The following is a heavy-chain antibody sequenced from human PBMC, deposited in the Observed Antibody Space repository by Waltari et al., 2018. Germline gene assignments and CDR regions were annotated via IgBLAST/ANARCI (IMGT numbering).Heavy chain of an antibody. J-gene: IGHJ4*02. CDR2: TYYRSKWYI. Sequence: QVQLQQSGPGLVKPSQTLSLTCAISGDSVSSNSADWNWIRQFPSRGLELLGRTYYRSKWYIDYAVSVKSRITINPDTSKNQISLLLNSVTPGDTAVYYCARETGGVGSTVDSWAQGTLVTVSS. CDR1: GDSVSSNSAD. D-gene: IGHD1-26*01. CDR3: ARETGGVGSTVDS. V-gene: IGHV6-1*01.